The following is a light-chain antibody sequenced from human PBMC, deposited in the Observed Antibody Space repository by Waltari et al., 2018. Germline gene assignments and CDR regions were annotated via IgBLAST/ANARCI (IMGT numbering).Light chain of an antibody. CDR3: QQYSSWPQT. CDR2: KAS. CDR1: QSISSW. J-gene: IGKJ5*01. V-gene: IGKV1-5*03. Sequence: DIQMTQSPSTLSASVGDRVTITCRASQSISSWLAWYQQKPGKAPKLLIYKASSLESGVPSRFSGCGSWTDFTLTISSLQPDDFATYYCQQYSSWPQTFGQGTRLEIK.